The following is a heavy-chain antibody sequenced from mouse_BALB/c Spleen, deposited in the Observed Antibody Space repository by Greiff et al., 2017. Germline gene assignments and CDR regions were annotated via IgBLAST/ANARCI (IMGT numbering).Heavy chain of an antibody. Sequence: QVQLKQSGAELVRPGTSVKMSCKAAGYTFTNYWIGWVKQRPGHGLEWIGDIYPGGGYTNYNEKFKGKATLTADTSSSTAYMQLSSLTSEDSAIYGCSRLYDCASRDAMDYWGQGTSVTVSS. V-gene: IGHV1-63*02. CDR3: SRLYDCASRDAMDY. J-gene: IGHJ4*01. CDR1: GYTFTNYW. CDR2: IYPGGGYT. D-gene: IGHD2-3*01.